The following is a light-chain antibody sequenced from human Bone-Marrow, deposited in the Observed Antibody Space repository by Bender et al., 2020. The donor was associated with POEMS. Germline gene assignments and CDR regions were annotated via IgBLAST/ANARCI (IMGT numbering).Light chain of an antibody. CDR1: TSDIGVYNY. CDR2: EVS. J-gene: IGLJ1*01. V-gene: IGLV2-14*01. CDR3: TSHTTSSTLSCV. Sequence: QSALTQPASVSGSPGQSITISCTGTTSDIGVYNYVSWYQQHPGKPPKLIIYEVSNRPSGVSNRFSGSKSGSAASLTISGLQTEDEADYYCTSHTTSSTLSCVFGTGTKVTVL.